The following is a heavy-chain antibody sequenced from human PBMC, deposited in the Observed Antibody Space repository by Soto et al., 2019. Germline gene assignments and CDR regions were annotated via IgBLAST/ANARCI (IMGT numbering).Heavy chain of an antibody. CDR2: ISGHNGVT. V-gene: IGHV1-18*04. CDR3: ARDQGGYGIFDD. Sequence: QVQLVQSGPEVKKPEASVKVSCKTSGYTFTSSGISWVRQAPGQGHEWMGWISGHNGVTKFARNFQDRVTLTIDSSTTTAYMEVRSLSFADTAIYYCARDQGGYGIFDDWGQGTLVTVSS. CDR1: GYTFTSSG. D-gene: IGHD5-12*01. J-gene: IGHJ4*02.